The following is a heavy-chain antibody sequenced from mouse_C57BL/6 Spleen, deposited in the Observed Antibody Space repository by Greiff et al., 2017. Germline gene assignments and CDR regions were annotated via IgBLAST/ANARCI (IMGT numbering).Heavy chain of an antibody. CDR3: ARVYGSSFDY. CDR1: GYTFTSYW. Sequence: VQLQQPGADLVRPGTSLKLSCTASGYTFTSYWMHWVKQTPGQGLEWIGVIDASDSYTNYTQKFKGQVTLSVDTSSSTTYMQLSSLTSEDSAVYDCARVYGSSFDYWGQGTTLTVSS. CDR2: IDASDSYT. J-gene: IGHJ2*01. V-gene: IGHV1-59*01. D-gene: IGHD1-1*01.